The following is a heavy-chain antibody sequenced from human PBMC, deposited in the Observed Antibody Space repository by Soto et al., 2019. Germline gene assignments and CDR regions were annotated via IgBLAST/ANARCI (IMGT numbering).Heavy chain of an antibody. CDR1: GFSFSTSW. Sequence: GGSLRLSCAASGFSFSTSWMAWVRQAPGKGLEWLANINEDGITTNYVDSVRGRFTTSRDNAEMSLYLQMDSLRVEDTAVYYCARDRAYNRFDYWGQGALVTVSS. J-gene: IGHJ4*02. V-gene: IGHV3-7*01. CDR3: ARDRAYNRFDY. D-gene: IGHD1-1*01. CDR2: INEDGITT.